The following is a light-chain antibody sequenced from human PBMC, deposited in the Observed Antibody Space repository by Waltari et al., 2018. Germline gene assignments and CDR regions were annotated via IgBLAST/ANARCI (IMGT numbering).Light chain of an antibody. CDR2: GVS. CDR3: CSYGGSYTFQI. V-gene: IGLV2-11*01. CDR1: SSDVGSFDY. Sequence: QSALTQPRSVSGSPGQSVAISCTGTSSDVGSFDYVPWYQQYPGKVPKLMIYGVSQRPSGVPDRFSGSKSGNTASLTISGLQAEDEADYYCCSYGGSYTFQIFGGGTKLTVL. J-gene: IGLJ2*01.